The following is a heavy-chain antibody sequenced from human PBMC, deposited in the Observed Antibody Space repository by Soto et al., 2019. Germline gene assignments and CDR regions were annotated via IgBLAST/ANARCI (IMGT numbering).Heavy chain of an antibody. Sequence: QVQLVQSGAEVKEPGASVKVSCKASGYTFTDYYMHWVRQAPGQGLEWMGGIIPIFGTANYAQKFQGRVTITADTSANTVYLELSSLRSEDTAVYYCASTKYDSSAYYYWYLGLWGRGTLVTVSS. J-gene: IGHJ2*01. D-gene: IGHD3-22*01. CDR1: GYTFTDYY. CDR2: IIPIFGTA. CDR3: ASTKYDSSAYYYWYLGL. V-gene: IGHV1-69*06.